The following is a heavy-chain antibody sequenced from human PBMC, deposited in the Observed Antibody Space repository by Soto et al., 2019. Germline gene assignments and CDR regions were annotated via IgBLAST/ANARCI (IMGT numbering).Heavy chain of an antibody. CDR3: ARDVGAAEFDY. V-gene: IGHV3-30*03. CDR2: ISYDGSNK. D-gene: IGHD2-15*01. Sequence: PGGSLRLSCAASGFTFSSYAMSWVRQAPGKGLEWVAVISYDGSNKYYADSVKGRFTISRDNSKNTLYLQMNSLRAEDTAVYYCARDVGAAEFDYWGQGTLVTVSS. CDR1: GFTFSSYA. J-gene: IGHJ4*02.